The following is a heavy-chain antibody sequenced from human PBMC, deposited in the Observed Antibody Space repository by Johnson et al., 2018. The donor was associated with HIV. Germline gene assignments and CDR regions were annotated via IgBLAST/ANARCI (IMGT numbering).Heavy chain of an antibody. CDR1: GFTVSSNY. D-gene: IGHD5-18*01. J-gene: IGHJ3*02. V-gene: IGHV3-53*01. CDR2: IYSGGST. Sequence: EVQLVESGGGLIQPGGSLRLSCAASGFTVSSNYMSWVRQAPGKGLEWVSVIYSGGSTYYADSVKGRLTISRDNSKNTLYLQMNSLRAEDTAVYYCARGGIRGYSYGPGAFNIWGQGTMVTVSS. CDR3: ARGGIRGYSYGPGAFNI.